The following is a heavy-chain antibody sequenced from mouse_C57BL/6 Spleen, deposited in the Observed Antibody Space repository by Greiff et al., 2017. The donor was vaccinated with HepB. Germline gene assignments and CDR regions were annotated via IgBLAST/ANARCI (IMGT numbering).Heavy chain of an antibody. V-gene: IGHV5-12*01. CDR2: ISNGGGST. J-gene: IGHJ2*01. D-gene: IGHD4-1*01. Sequence: EVKLMESGGGLVQPGGSLKLSCAASGFTFSDYYMYWVRQTPEKRLEWVAYISNGGGSTYYPDTVKGRFTISRDNAKNTLYLQMSRLKSEDTAMYYCARQGTGLFDYWGQGTTLTVSS. CDR3: ARQGTGLFDY. CDR1: GFTFSDYY.